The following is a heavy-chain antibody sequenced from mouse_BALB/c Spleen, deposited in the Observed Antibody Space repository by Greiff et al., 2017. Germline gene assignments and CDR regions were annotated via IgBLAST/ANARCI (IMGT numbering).Heavy chain of an antibody. CDR2: IDPANGNT. V-gene: IGHV14-3*02. CDR3: ARGADTFYFEY. J-gene: IGHJ2*01. CDR1: GFNIKDTY. Sequence: EVQLQQSGAELVKPGASVKLSCTASGFNIKDTYMHWVKQRPEQGLEWIGRIDPANGNTKYDPKFQGKATITADTSSNTAYLQLSSLTSEDTAVYYCARGADTFYFEYGGEGNTRTVAA.